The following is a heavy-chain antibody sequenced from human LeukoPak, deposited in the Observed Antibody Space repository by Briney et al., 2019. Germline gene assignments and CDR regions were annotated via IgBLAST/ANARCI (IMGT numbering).Heavy chain of an antibody. Sequence: SETLSLTCAVYGGSFSGYYWSWLRQPPGKGLEWLGEINHSGSTNYNPSLKSRVTISVDTSKNQFSLKLSSVTAADTAVFYCARGLEYSSSWSSMGRIGYYYYGMDVWGQGTTVTVSS. CDR1: GGSFSGYY. V-gene: IGHV4-34*01. CDR3: ARGLEYSSSWSSMGRIGYYYYGMDV. D-gene: IGHD6-13*01. J-gene: IGHJ6*02. CDR2: INHSGST.